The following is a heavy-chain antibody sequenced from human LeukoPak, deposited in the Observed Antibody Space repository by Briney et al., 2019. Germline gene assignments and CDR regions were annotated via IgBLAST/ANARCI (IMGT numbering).Heavy chain of an antibody. CDR2: ISGSGGST. V-gene: IGHV3-23*01. CDR1: GFTFSSYA. J-gene: IGHJ4*02. Sequence: GGSLRLSCAASGFTFSSYAMSWVRQAPGKGLEWVSAISGSGGSTYYADSVKGRFTISRDNAKNSLYLQMNSLRAEDTAVYHCARDRGASYWGQGTLVTVSS. D-gene: IGHD3-16*01. CDR3: ARDRGASY.